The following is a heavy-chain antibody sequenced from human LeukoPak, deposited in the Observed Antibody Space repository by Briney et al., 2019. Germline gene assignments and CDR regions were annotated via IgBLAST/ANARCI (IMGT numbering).Heavy chain of an antibody. D-gene: IGHD3-3*01. Sequence: PGGSLRLSCAASGFTFSSYAMSWVRQAPGKGLEWVSAISGSGGSTYYADSVKGRFTISRHNSKNTLYLQMNSLRAEDTAVYYCARALDFWREGYYYYGMDVWGQGTTVTVSS. J-gene: IGHJ6*02. CDR1: GFTFSSYA. CDR2: ISGSGGST. V-gene: IGHV3-23*01. CDR3: ARALDFWREGYYYYGMDV.